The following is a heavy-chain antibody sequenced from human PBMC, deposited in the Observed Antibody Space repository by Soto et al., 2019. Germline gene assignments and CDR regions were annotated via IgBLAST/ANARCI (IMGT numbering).Heavy chain of an antibody. Sequence: QVQLVESGGGVVQPGRSLRLSCAASGFTFSSDAMHWVRRAPGKGLGWVAFIWKDGSNKHYADSVKGRFIISRDNSENALYLQMNGLRAEDTAVYFCARDPGGSGYAFGMWGQGTMVTVSS. CDR2: IWKDGSNK. CDR3: ARDPGGSGYAFGM. D-gene: IGHD6-25*01. V-gene: IGHV3-33*01. CDR1: GFTFSSDA. J-gene: IGHJ3*02.